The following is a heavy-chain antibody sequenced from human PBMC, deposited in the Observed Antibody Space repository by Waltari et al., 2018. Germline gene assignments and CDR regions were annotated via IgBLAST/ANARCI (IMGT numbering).Heavy chain of an antibody. CDR2: IYHSGST. Sequence: QVQLQESGPGLGKPSQTLSLTCTVSGGSISSGGYYWSSSRQHPGKGLEWIGYIYHSGSTYYNPSLKSRVTISVDRSKNQFSLKLSSVTAADTAVYYCARADSNYEYYFDYWGQGTLVTVSS. J-gene: IGHJ4*02. CDR1: GGSISSGGYY. V-gene: IGHV4-31*03. D-gene: IGHD4-4*01. CDR3: ARADSNYEYYFDY.